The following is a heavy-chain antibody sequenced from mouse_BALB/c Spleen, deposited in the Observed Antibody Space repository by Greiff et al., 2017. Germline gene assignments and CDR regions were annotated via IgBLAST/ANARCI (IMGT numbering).Heavy chain of an antibody. D-gene: IGHD2-1*01. CDR3: ARSFYGNYFDY. V-gene: IGHV1-9*01. Sequence: QVQLQQSGAELMKPGASVKISCKATGYTFSSYWIEWVKQRPGHGLEWIGEILPGSGSTNYNEKFKGKATFTADTSSNTAYMQLSSLTSEDSAVYYCARSFYGNYFDYWGQGTTLTVSS. CDR2: ILPGSGST. CDR1: GYTFSSYW. J-gene: IGHJ2*01.